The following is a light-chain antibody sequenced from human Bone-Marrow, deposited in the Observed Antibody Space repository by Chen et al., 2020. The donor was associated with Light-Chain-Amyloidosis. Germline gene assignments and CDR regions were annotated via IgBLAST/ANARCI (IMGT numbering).Light chain of an antibody. Sequence: DIQMTQTPSSLSASVGDRATITCRASQTISIYVNWYQQKPGIAPKLLIFSTSTLQSGVPSRFSGSGSGTDFTLTINSLQPEDFASYYCQQSYTTPFTFGPGT. J-gene: IGKJ3*01. V-gene: IGKV1-39*01. CDR1: QTISIY. CDR2: STS. CDR3: QQSYTTPFT.